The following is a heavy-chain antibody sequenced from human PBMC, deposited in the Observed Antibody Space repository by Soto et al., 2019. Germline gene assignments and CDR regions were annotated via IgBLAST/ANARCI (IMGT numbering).Heavy chain of an antibody. CDR3: PRAHSMMLLDRPAP. D-gene: IGHD3-16*01. CDR1: GFKFRNYA. V-gene: IGHV3-33*01. J-gene: IGHJ5*02. CDR2: IWFDGSKE. Sequence: PGGSLRLSCAASGFKFRNYAIHWVRQAPGKGLEWLAVIWFDGSKEYYADSVKGRFTISRDNSKNTVFLHMNSLTADDSGVVYCPRAHSMMLLDRPAPWGPGPLVTVS.